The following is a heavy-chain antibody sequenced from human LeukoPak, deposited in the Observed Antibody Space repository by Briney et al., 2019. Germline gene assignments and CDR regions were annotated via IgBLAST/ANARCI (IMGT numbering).Heavy chain of an antibody. CDR1: GFTFSSYA. Sequence: PGRSLRLSCAASGFTFSSYAMHWVRQAPGKGLEWVAFISYDGRDKYYGDSVKGRFTISRDNSKNTMYLQMNSLRVEDTAMYYCASNCGGDCYWGKGTTVTVSS. V-gene: IGHV3-30-3*01. J-gene: IGHJ6*04. D-gene: IGHD2-21*01. CDR2: ISYDGRDK. CDR3: ASNCGGDCY.